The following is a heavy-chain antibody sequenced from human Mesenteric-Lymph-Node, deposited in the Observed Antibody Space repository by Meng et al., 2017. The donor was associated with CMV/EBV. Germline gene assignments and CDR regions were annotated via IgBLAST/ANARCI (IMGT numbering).Heavy chain of an antibody. Sequence: SGGSSSSSNWWSWVRQPPGKGLEWIGEIYQSGRTNYNPSLKSRVTISVDKSKSQFSPKVASLTAADTAVYYCAGIDCSGGSCHSIDYWGQGALVTVSS. V-gene: IGHV4-4*02. CDR2: IYQSGRT. CDR3: AGIDCSGGSCHSIDY. D-gene: IGHD2-15*01. CDR1: GGSSSSSNW. J-gene: IGHJ4*02.